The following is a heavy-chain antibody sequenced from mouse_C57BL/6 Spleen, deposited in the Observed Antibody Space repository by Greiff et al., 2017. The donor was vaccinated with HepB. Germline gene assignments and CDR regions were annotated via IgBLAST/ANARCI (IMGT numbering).Heavy chain of an antibody. D-gene: IGHD2-4*01. CDR3: ARDDYDYGRPLYYAMDY. CDR2: INPSTGGT. V-gene: IGHV1-42*01. CDR1: GYSFTGYY. Sequence: VQLQQSGPELVKPGASVKISCKASGYSFTGYYMNWVKQSPEKSLEWIGEINPSTGGTTYNQKFKAKATLTVDKSSSTAYMQLKSLTSEDSAVYYCARDDYDYGRPLYYAMDYWGQGTSVTVAS. J-gene: IGHJ4*01.